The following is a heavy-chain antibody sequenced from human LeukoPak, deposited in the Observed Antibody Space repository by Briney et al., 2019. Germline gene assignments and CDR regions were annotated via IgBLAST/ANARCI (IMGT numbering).Heavy chain of an antibody. CDR2: IIPIFGTA. CDR3: ARVWELLAAFDI. V-gene: IGHV1-69*13. D-gene: IGHD1-26*01. Sequence: SVKVSCKASGYTFTSYYMHWVRQAPGQGLEWMGGIIPIFGTANYAQKFQGRVTITADESTSTAYMELSSLRPEDTAVYYCARVWELLAAFDIWGQGTMVTVSS. J-gene: IGHJ3*02. CDR1: GYTFTSYY.